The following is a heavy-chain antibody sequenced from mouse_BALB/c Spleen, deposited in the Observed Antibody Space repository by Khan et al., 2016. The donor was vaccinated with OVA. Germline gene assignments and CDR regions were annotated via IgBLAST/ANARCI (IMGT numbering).Heavy chain of an antibody. CDR1: GYTFINYW. CDR3: ARRGLRWDIDY. CDR2: INPSTGYT. V-gene: IGHV1-7*01. Sequence: QVQLKESGAELAKPGASVKMSCKASGYTFINYWILWVKQRLGQGLEWIGYINPSTGYTEYNQNFKDKATLTADKSSSTVYLQLSSLTSEDSAVYYCARRGLRWDIDYWGQGTTLTVSS. J-gene: IGHJ2*01. D-gene: IGHD1-1*01.